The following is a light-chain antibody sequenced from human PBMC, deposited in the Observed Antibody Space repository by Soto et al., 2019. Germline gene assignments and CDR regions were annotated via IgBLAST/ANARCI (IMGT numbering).Light chain of an antibody. CDR2: DDT. CDR1: SSNIGGNS. J-gene: IGLJ1*01. Sequence: QSVLTQPPSVSAATGQKVTISCSGSSSNIGGNSVSLYQQLPGTSPKLLIYDDTKRPSGIPDRFSSSKSGTSATLAITGFQTGDEAYYYCGSRDSRLSAYVFGTGTKVTVL. V-gene: IGLV1-51*01. CDR3: GSRDSRLSAYV.